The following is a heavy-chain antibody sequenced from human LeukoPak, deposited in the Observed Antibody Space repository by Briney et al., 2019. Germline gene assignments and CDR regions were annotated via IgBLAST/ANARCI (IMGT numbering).Heavy chain of an antibody. V-gene: IGHV3-73*01. CDR3: TSRLTPFYYYDSSVSDAFES. Sequence: GGSLRLSCAASGFPFSGSAIHWVRQASGIGLKGLGRIRSKANSYATAYAASVNGRFTISRDDSKNTAYLQMNSLKTEDTAVYYCTSRLTPFYYYDSSVSDAFESWGQGTMVTVSS. CDR1: GFPFSGSA. J-gene: IGHJ3*02. D-gene: IGHD3-22*01. CDR2: IRSKANSYAT.